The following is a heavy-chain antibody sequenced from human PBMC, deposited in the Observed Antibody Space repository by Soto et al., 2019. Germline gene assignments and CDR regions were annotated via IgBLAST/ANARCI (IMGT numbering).Heavy chain of an antibody. CDR3: AKGGRLRYTFGF. Sequence: SETLSLTCAVYGGSLSDNHWSWIRQSPGKGLEWIGEISHSGFTNYNPSLKSRVSISIDTSKNQFSLKLTFVTAADTAVYFCAKGGRLRYTFGFWGQGTLVTVSS. J-gene: IGHJ4*02. CDR2: ISHSGFT. CDR1: GGSLSDNH. D-gene: IGHD4-17*01. V-gene: IGHV4-34*01.